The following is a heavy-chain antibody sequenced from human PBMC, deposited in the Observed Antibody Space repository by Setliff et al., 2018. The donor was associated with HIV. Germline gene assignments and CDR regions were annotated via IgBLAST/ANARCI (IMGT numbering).Heavy chain of an antibody. CDR3: AKGGYGGAYYVAGY. CDR2: IYRAGKT. CDR1: GFRVTDTY. V-gene: IGHV3-53*01. D-gene: IGHD5-18*01. J-gene: IGHJ4*02. Sequence: GGSLRLSCEASGFRVTDTYMAWVRQAPGKGLEWVTLIYRAGKTYYADFVKGRFTIARDDTKNTVSLQMTNLEPGDTAMYYCAKGGYGGAYYVAGYWGQGTKVTVSS.